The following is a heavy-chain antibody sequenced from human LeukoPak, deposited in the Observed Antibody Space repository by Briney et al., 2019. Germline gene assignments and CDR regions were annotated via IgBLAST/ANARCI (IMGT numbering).Heavy chain of an antibody. CDR2: IYYSGST. Sequence: SETLSLTCTVSGGSISSSSYYWGWIRQPPGKGLEWIGSIYYSGSTNYNPSLKSRVTISVDTSKNQFSLKLSSVTAADTAVYYCARLSLGDSSGYYYSRRVFGYWGQGTLVTVSS. J-gene: IGHJ4*02. D-gene: IGHD3-22*01. CDR1: GGSISSSSYY. V-gene: IGHV4-39*07. CDR3: ARLSLGDSSGYYYSRRVFGY.